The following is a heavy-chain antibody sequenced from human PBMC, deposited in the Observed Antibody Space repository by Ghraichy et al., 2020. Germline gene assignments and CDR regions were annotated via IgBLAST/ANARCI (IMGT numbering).Heavy chain of an antibody. V-gene: IGHV3-21*01. CDR3: ARDGSRVPALWALRKYNWFHP. J-gene: IGHJ5*02. CDR2: ISSSSSYI. D-gene: IGHD2-2*01. CDR1: GFTFSSYS. Sequence: GGSLRLSCAASGFTFSSYSMNWVRQAPGKGLEWVSSISSSSSYIYYADSVKGRFTISRDNAKNSLYLQMNSLRAEDTAVDYCARDGSRVPALWALRKYNWFHPWGQGTLVTVSA.